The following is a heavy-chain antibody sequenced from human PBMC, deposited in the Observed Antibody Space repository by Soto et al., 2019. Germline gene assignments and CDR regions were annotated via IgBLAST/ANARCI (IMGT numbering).Heavy chain of an antibody. V-gene: IGHV6-1*01. CDR3: ARARYNWNRSYYYAMDV. J-gene: IGHJ6*02. Sequence: PSQTLSLTCVISGDSVSSDTAAWNWIRQSPSRGLEWLGRTYYRPRLYNDYVVSLKSRITINPDTSKNQVSLQLNSVTPEDTAVYYCARARYNWNRSYYYAMDVWGQGTTVTVSS. CDR1: GDSVSSDTAA. CDR2: TYYRPRLYN. D-gene: IGHD1-20*01.